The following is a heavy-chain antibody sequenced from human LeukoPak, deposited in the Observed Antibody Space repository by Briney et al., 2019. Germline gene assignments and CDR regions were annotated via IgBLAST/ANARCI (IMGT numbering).Heavy chain of an antibody. J-gene: IGHJ5*02. CDR3: ARDRFITMVREPNWFDP. V-gene: IGHV3-21*01. D-gene: IGHD3-10*01. CDR1: GFTFSSYS. Sequence: GGSLRLSCAASGFTFSSYSMNWVRQAPGKGLEWVSSISSSSSYIYYADSVKGRFTISRDNAKNSLYLQMNSLRAEDTAVHYCARDRFITMVREPNWFDPWGQGTLVTVSS. CDR2: ISSSSSYI.